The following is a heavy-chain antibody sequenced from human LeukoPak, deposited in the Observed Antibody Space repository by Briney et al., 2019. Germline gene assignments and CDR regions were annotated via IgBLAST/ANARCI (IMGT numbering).Heavy chain of an antibody. Sequence: SETLSLTCTVSGGSTSSSSYYWGWIRQPPGKGLEWIGSIYYSGSTYHNPSLKSRVTISVDTSKNQFSLKLSSVTAADTAVYYCATEAAYCSGGSCYSPAFDIWGQGTMVTVSS. D-gene: IGHD2-15*01. CDR2: IYYSGST. CDR3: ATEAAYCSGGSCYSPAFDI. J-gene: IGHJ3*02. CDR1: GGSTSSSSYY. V-gene: IGHV4-39*07.